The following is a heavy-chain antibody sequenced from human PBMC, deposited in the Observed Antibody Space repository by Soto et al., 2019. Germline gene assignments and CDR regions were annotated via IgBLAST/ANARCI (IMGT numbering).Heavy chain of an antibody. CDR3: VRGPAGSGWSYDY. V-gene: IGHV4-34*01. CDR2: INHSGST. Sequence: QVHLQQWGARLLKPSETLSLTCAVYGGSFSNNFWSWIRQTPGKGLEWIGEINHSGSTKYNPSLKSRVTISKDMSRNQFSLRMSSVTAADTARYYCVRGPAGSGWSYDYWGQGTLVTVSS. J-gene: IGHJ4*02. D-gene: IGHD6-19*01. CDR1: GGSFSNNF.